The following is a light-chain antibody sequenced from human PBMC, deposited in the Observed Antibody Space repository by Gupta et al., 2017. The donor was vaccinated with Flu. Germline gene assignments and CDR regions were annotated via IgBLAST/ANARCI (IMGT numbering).Light chain of an antibody. V-gene: IGKV1-8*01. J-gene: IGKJ4*01. CDR3: HQYCSFSQT. Sequence: PSSLSASIEDSVPITCRARRDISGLLAWYQQKPGRAPRVLIYAGSTLQSGIPSRFSGSRSGTDFSLIISGLQSEDFATYYCHQYCSFSQTFGGGTKVEIK. CDR1: RDISGL. CDR2: AGS.